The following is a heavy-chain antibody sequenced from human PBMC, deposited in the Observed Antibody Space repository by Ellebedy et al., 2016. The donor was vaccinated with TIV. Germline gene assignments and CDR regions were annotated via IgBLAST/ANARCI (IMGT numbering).Heavy chain of an antibody. CDR2: ISGSDGGT. D-gene: IGHD2-15*01. Sequence: GESLKISCAASGFTFSNYVMSWVRQAPGKGLEWVSGISGSDGGTFYADSAKGRFTISRDNSKNTLYLQMNSLRAEDTGMYKCARGYCSGENCYWYFDLWGRGTLVTVSS. CDR1: GFTFSNYV. J-gene: IGHJ2*01. V-gene: IGHV3-23*01. CDR3: ARGYCSGENCYWYFDL.